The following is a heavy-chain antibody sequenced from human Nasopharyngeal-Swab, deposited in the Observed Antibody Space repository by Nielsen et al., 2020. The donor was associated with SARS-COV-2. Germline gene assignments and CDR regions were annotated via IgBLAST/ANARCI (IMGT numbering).Heavy chain of an antibody. CDR3: ARDVVGATTTDAFDI. CDR1: GGSISSSNW. D-gene: IGHD1-26*01. CDR2: IYHSGST. J-gene: IGHJ3*02. Sequence: SETLSLTCAVSGGSISSSNWWSWVRQPPGKGLEWSGEIYHSGSTNYNPSLKSRVTISVDESKNQFSLKLSSVTAADTAAYFCARDVVGATTTDAFDIWGQGTMVTVSS. V-gene: IGHV4-4*02.